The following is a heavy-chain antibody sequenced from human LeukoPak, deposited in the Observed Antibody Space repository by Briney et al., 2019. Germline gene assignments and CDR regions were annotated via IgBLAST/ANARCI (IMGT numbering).Heavy chain of an antibody. Sequence: ASVKVSCKASGYTFTSYFMHWVRQAPGQGLEWMGIINPNGGSTRYAQKFQGRVTMTRDTSTSTVFIELSSLRSVDTAVYYCARGIGNGYRLFDYWGQGTLVTVSS. V-gene: IGHV1-46*01. D-gene: IGHD5-24*01. CDR2: INPNGGST. J-gene: IGHJ4*02. CDR3: ARGIGNGYRLFDY. CDR1: GYTFTSYF.